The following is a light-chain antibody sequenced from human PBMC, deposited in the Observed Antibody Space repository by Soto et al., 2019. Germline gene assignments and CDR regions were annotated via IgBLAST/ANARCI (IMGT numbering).Light chain of an antibody. CDR3: QQSYDMPVT. CDR2: AAS. V-gene: IGKV1-39*01. Sequence: DIQMTQSPSSLSASVGDRVTITCQASQHISEYLNWYQQKPGKAPKVLIYAASSLHSGVPSRFSGSGSGTDFTLVISSLQPEDFATYYCQQSYDMPVTFGQGTRLEN. J-gene: IGKJ5*01. CDR1: QHISEY.